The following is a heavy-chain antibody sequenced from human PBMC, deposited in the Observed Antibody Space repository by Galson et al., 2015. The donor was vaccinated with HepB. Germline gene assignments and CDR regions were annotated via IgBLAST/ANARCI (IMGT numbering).Heavy chain of an antibody. Sequence: SLRLSCAASGFTFSTYAMHWVRQAPGKGLEWVTIISYDGSNKYYADSVKGRFTISRDNSKNTLYLQMSSLRVEDTAVYYCAREPGYGGRNFDYWGQGTLVTVSS. CDR3: AREPGYGGRNFDY. CDR2: ISYDGSNK. D-gene: IGHD4-23*01. CDR1: GFTFSTYA. V-gene: IGHV3-30-3*01. J-gene: IGHJ4*02.